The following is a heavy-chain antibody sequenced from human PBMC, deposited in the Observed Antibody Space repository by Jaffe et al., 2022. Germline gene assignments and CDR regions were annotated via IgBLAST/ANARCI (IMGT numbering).Heavy chain of an antibody. Sequence: EVQLVESGGGLVQPGGSLRLSCAASGFTFSSYSMNWVRQAPGKGLEWVSYISSSSSTIYYADSVKGRFTISRDNAKNSLYLQMNSLRAEDTAVYYCARGFLAAPFDYWGQGTLVTVSS. J-gene: IGHJ4*02. CDR2: ISSSSSTI. V-gene: IGHV3-48*01. CDR3: ARGFLAAPFDY. D-gene: IGHD6-13*01. CDR1: GFTFSSYS.